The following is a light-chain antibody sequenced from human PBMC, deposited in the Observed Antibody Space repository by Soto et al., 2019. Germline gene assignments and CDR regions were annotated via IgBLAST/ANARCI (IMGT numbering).Light chain of an antibody. CDR1: QSVSSY. Sequence: EIVLTQSPATLSLSPGERATLSCRASQSVSSYLAWYQQKPGQAPRLLIYDASNRATGIPARFSGSGSGTDFTLHISSLEHEDFAVYYCQQRSNWPPGYTFGQGTKLEIK. J-gene: IGKJ2*01. V-gene: IGKV3-11*01. CDR3: QQRSNWPPGYT. CDR2: DAS.